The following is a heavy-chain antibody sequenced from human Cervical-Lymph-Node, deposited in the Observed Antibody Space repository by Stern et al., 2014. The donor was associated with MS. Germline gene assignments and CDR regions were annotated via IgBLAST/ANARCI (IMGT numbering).Heavy chain of an antibody. V-gene: IGHV5-51*01. CDR3: ARDYGDYAFDY. J-gene: IGHJ4*02. Sequence: MQLVQSGAEVKKPGESLKISCKGSGYSFTANWIAWGRQMPGTGLEWMGIIYPGDSDTRYSPSFQGQVTISADKSISTAYLQWSSLKASDTAMYYFARDYGDYAFDYWGQGTLVTVSS. CDR1: GYSFTANW. CDR2: IYPGDSDT. D-gene: IGHD4-17*01.